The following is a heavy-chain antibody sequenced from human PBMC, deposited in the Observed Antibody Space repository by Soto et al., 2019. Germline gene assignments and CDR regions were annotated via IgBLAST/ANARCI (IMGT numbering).Heavy chain of an antibody. CDR2: IDPSDSYT. Sequence: PGESLKISCKGSGYSFTSYWISWVRQMPGKGLEWMGRIDPSDSYTNYSPSFQGHVTISADKSISTAYLQWSSLKASDTAMYYCARHYGTGTPPYYYYGMDVWGQGTTVTVS. CDR1: GYSFTSYW. J-gene: IGHJ6*02. V-gene: IGHV5-10-1*01. D-gene: IGHD1-1*01. CDR3: ARHYGTGTPPYYYYGMDV.